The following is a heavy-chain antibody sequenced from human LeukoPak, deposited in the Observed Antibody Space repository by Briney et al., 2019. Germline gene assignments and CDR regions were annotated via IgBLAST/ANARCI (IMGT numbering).Heavy chain of an antibody. CDR3: ARGEYSSSWFLYYYYYMDV. D-gene: IGHD6-13*01. Sequence: ASVKVSCKASGYTFTGYYMHWVRQAPGQGLEWMGWINPNSGGTNYAQKFQGRVTMTRDTSISTAYMELSRLRSDDTAVYYCARGEYSSSWFLYYYYYMDVWGKGTTVTVSS. CDR2: INPNSGGT. CDR1: GYTFTGYY. V-gene: IGHV1-2*02. J-gene: IGHJ6*03.